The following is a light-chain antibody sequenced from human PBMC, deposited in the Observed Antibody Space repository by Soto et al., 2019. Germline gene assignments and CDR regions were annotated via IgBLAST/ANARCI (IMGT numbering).Light chain of an antibody. J-gene: IGLJ2*01. CDR2: DAT. Sequence: QSALTQPASVSGSPGQSITISCTGTSSDVGAYNSVSWYQQHPGKAPEVMIYDATDRPSGVSYRFSGSKSGNTASLTISGLQADDEADYYCSSYTTSNTVVFGGGTKLTVL. CDR3: SSYTTSNTVV. CDR1: SSDVGAYNS. V-gene: IGLV2-14*01.